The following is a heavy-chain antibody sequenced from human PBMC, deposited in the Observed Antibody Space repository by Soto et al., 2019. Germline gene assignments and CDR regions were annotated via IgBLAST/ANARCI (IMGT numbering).Heavy chain of an antibody. CDR1: GGTFSSYA. V-gene: IGHV1-69*01. Sequence: QVQLVQSGAEVKKPGSSVKVSCKASGGTFSSYAISWVRQAPGQGLEWMGGIIPIFGTANYAQKLQGRVTITADESTSTAYMELSSLRSEDTAVYYCARDRVEMATISPYYFDYWGQGTLVTVSS. J-gene: IGHJ4*02. CDR3: ARDRVEMATISPYYFDY. CDR2: IIPIFGTA. D-gene: IGHD5-12*01.